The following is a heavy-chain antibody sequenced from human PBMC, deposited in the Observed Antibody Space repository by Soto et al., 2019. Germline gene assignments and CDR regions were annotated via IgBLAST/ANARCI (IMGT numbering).Heavy chain of an antibody. CDR2: ISGSGGST. CDR3: ANTCSSTSGPHRVAFDI. D-gene: IGHD2-2*01. CDR1: GFPFSSYA. J-gene: IGHJ3*02. Sequence: GGSLTLSFAASGFPFSSYAMSWVRPAPGKGLGWVSAISGSGGSTYYADSVKGRFTISRDNSKNTLYLQMNSLRAEDTAVYYCANTCSSTSGPHRVAFDIWGQGTMVTVSS. V-gene: IGHV3-23*01.